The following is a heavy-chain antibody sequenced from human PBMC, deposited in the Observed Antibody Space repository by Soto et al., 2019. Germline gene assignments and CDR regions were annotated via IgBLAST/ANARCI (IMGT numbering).Heavy chain of an antibody. CDR2: IRSKAYGGTT. V-gene: IGHV3-49*04. CDR3: TMSSSGSFDY. Sequence: GGSLRLSCTASGFTFGDYAMSWVRQAPGKGLEWVGFIRSKAYGGTTEYAASVKGRFTISRDDSKSIACLQMNSLKTEDTAVYYCTMSSSGSFDYWGQGTLVTVSS. J-gene: IGHJ4*02. D-gene: IGHD3-22*01. CDR1: GFTFGDYA.